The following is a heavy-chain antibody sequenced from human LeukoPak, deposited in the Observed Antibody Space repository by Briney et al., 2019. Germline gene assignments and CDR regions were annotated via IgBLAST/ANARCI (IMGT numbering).Heavy chain of an antibody. V-gene: IGHV3-49*03. CDR1: GFTFGDYA. D-gene: IGHD3-22*01. Sequence: PGGSLRLSYTASGFTFGDYAMSWFRQAPGKGLEWVGFIRSKAYGGTTEYAASVKGRFTISRDDSKSIAYLQMNSLKTEDAAVYYCASALDYYDSRDIDNWGQGTLVTVSS. CDR2: IRSKAYGGTT. J-gene: IGHJ4*02. CDR3: ASALDYYDSRDIDN.